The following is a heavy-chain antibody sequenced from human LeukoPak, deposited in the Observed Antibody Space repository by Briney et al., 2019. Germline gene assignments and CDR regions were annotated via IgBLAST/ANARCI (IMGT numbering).Heavy chain of an antibody. V-gene: IGHV3-21*01. CDR1: GFTYSSYS. D-gene: IGHD3-16*02. Sequence: NPGVSLRLSCAASGFTYSSYSMNWVRQAPGKGLEWVSSISSSSSYIYYADSVKGLFTISRDNAKNSLYLQMNSLRAEATAVYYCARVNQGTRDYVWGSYRYLQWFDPWGQGTLVTVSS. CDR2: ISSSSSYI. CDR3: ARVNQGTRDYVWGSYRYLQWFDP. J-gene: IGHJ5*02.